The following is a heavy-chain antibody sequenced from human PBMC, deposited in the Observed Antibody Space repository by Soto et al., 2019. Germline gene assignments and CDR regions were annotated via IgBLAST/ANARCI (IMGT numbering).Heavy chain of an antibody. CDR2: IFSNDEK. V-gene: IGHV2-26*01. D-gene: IGHD5-18*01. CDR3: ARIRGYSYGLDYGMDV. J-gene: IGHJ6*02. Sequence: QVTLKESGPVLVKPTETLTLTCTVSGFSLSNARMGVSWIRQPPGKALEWLAHIFSNDEKSYSTSLKSRLTISKDTSKSQVVLTMTNMDPVDTATYYCARIRGYSYGLDYGMDVWGQGTTVTVSS. CDR1: GFSLSNARMG.